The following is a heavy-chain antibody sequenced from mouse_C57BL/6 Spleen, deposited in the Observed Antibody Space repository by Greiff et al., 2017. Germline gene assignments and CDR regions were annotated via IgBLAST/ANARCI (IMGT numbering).Heavy chain of an antibody. Sequence: EVKLVEPGGGLVQPKGSLKLSCAASGFSFNTYAMNWVRQAPGKGLEWVARIRSKSNNYATYYAGSVKDRFTISRDDSESMLHLQMNNLKTEDTAMYYCVRREDYEAGWGQGTLVTVAA. CDR1: GFSFNTYA. V-gene: IGHV10-1*01. CDR3: VRREDYEAG. D-gene: IGHD2-4*01. CDR2: IRSKSNNYAT. J-gene: IGHJ3*01.